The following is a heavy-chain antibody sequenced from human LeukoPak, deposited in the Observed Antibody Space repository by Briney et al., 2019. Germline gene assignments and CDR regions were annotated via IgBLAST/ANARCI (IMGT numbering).Heavy chain of an antibody. V-gene: IGHV3-15*01. CDR1: GFTFSNAW. Sequence: EGPLRLSCAASGFTFSNAWMSWVRQAPGKGLEWVGRIKSKPDGGTTDYAAPVKGRFTISRDDSENTLFLQMNSLKTEDTAVYYCTTDGLMVRGVMHNDWGQGTLVTVSS. D-gene: IGHD3-10*01. CDR3: TTDGLMVRGVMHND. J-gene: IGHJ4*02. CDR2: IKSKPDGGTT.